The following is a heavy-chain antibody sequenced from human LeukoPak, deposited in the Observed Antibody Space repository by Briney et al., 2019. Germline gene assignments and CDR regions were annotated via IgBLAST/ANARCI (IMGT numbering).Heavy chain of an antibody. D-gene: IGHD3-22*01. CDR2: IDHSGRT. Sequence: SGTLSLTCAVSGGSISSRNWWSWVRQPPGKGLEWIGEIDHSGRTNYNPSLKSRVTISVDKSKNQFSLKLTSVTAADTAVYYCARAPHYYDSSGYYPDFDYWGQGTLVTVSS. J-gene: IGHJ4*02. CDR3: ARAPHYYDSSGYYPDFDY. V-gene: IGHV4-4*02. CDR1: GGSISSRNW.